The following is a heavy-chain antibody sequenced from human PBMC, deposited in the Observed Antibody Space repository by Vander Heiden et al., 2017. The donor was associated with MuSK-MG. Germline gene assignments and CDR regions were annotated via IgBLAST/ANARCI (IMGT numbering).Heavy chain of an antibody. V-gene: IGHV2-5*01. CDR3: ARRRSYFDY. CDR1: GFALSTNGEA. Sequence: QITLKESGPTLVKPTQTLTLTCTFSGFALSTNGEAVGWIRQPTGKALEWLAVIYWNNDKRYTPSLKSRLTITKDTSKNQVVLTLTNMDPVDTATYYCARRRSYFDYWGRGILVAVSS. D-gene: IGHD3-10*01. CDR2: IYWNNDK. J-gene: IGHJ4*02.